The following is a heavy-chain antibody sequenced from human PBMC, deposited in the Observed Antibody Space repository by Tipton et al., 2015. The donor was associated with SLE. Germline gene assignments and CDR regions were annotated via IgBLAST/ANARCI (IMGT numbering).Heavy chain of an antibody. D-gene: IGHD3-16*01. CDR3: ARHGGWGLNY. CDR1: GGSISSYY. CDR2: IYYSGST. Sequence: TLSLTCTVSGGSISSYYWSWIRQPPGKGLGWIGYIYYSGSTNYNPSLKSRVTISVDASKNQFSLKLSSVTAADTAVYYCARHGGWGLNYWGQGTLVTVSS. V-gene: IGHV4-59*08. J-gene: IGHJ4*02.